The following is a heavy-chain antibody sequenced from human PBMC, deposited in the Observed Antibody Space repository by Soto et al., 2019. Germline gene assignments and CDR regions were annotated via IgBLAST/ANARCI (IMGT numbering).Heavy chain of an antibody. D-gene: IGHD3-3*01. CDR2: SSNSGSFT. CDR1: GFTFSDHY. Sequence: GGSLRLSCAASGFTFSDHYMSWIRQAPGKGLEWIGYSSNSGSFTRYADSVEGRFSISRDNAKNSLFLQINSLRGDDTAIYYCVRLQTISAVVTWAGLDVWGQGTTVTVSS. CDR3: VRLQTISAVVTWAGLDV. V-gene: IGHV3-11*06. J-gene: IGHJ6*02.